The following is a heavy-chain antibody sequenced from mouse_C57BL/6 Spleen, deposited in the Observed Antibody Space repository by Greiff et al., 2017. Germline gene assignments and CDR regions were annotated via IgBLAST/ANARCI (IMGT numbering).Heavy chain of an antibody. CDR1: GYTFTDYY. CDR3: ARPNWDHYFDY. D-gene: IGHD4-1*01. CDR2: INPNNGGT. V-gene: IGHV1-26*01. Sequence: VQLQQSGPELVKPGASVKISCKASGYTFTDYYMNWVKQSHGKSLEWIGDINPNNGGTSYNQKFKGKATLTVDKSSSTAYMELRSLTSEDSAVYYCARPNWDHYFDYWGQGTTLTVSS. J-gene: IGHJ2*01.